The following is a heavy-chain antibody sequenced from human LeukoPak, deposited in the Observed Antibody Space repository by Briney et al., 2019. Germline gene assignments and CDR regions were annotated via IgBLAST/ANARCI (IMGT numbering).Heavy chain of an antibody. V-gene: IGHV3-23*01. D-gene: IGHD4-11*01. Sequence: PGGSLRLSCVASGFTFSSYAMIWVRQAPGKGLEWVSGIRGSGGRTYYADSVKGRVTMSRDNSKNTLYLQMNSLRAEDTAVYYCAKDYSDYQGAFDIWGQGTLVTVSS. CDR1: GFTFSSYA. CDR3: AKDYSDYQGAFDI. J-gene: IGHJ3*02. CDR2: IRGSGGRT.